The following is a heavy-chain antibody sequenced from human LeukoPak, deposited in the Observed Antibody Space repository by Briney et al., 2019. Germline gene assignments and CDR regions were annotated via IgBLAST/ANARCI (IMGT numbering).Heavy chain of an antibody. Sequence: ASETLSLTCTVSGGSVSSTEFYGGWIRQPPGKGLQWLGNIYYTGSTYYNPSLNIRVTMSVATSPNQLSLKMPSVTAADTAVYYCARLSKGRYFDYIFDYWGQGTLVTVSS. J-gene: IGHJ4*02. CDR2: IYYTGST. V-gene: IGHV4-39*01. D-gene: IGHD3-9*01. CDR3: ARLSKGRYFDYIFDY. CDR1: GGSVSSTEFY.